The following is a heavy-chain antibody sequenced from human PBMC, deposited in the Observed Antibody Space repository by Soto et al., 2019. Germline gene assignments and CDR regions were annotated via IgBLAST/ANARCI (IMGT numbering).Heavy chain of an antibody. CDR1: GFTFSSYG. D-gene: IGHD6-13*01. CDR3: ARSGAALSSWSVYFDY. J-gene: IGHJ4*02. V-gene: IGHV3-33*01. Sequence: QVQLVESGGGVVQPGRSLRLSCAASGFTFSSYGMHWVRQAPGKGLEWVAVIWYDGSNKYYADSVKGRFTISRDNSKNTLYLQMNSLRAEDTAVYYCARSGAALSSWSVYFDYWGQGTLITVSS. CDR2: IWYDGSNK.